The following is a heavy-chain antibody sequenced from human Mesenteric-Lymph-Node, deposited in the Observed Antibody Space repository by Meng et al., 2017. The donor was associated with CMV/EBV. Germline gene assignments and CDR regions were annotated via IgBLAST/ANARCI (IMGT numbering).Heavy chain of an antibody. Sequence: CKASGYNFTAYYIHWVRQDPGQGLEWMGRIKPNSGGTNYAQKFQGRITLTRDTSVSTAYMELNSLKSDDTAVYYCARTNSYDQVPDYWGQGTLVTVSS. CDR2: IKPNSGGT. D-gene: IGHD5-12*01. J-gene: IGHJ4*02. CDR1: GYNFTAYY. V-gene: IGHV1-2*06. CDR3: ARTNSYDQVPDY.